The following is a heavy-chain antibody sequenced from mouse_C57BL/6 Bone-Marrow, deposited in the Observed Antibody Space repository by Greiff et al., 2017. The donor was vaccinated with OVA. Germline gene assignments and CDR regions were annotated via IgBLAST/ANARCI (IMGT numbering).Heavy chain of an antibody. CDR1: GYTFTSYW. CDR2: IYPSDSET. Sequence: VQLQQPGAELVRPGSSVKLSCKASGYTFTSYWMDWVKQRPGQGLEWIGNIYPSDSETHYNQKFKDKATLTVDKSSSTAYMQLSSLTSEDSAVYYCASYDGYSWFAYWGQGTLVTVSA. J-gene: IGHJ3*01. D-gene: IGHD2-3*01. V-gene: IGHV1-61*01. CDR3: ASYDGYSWFAY.